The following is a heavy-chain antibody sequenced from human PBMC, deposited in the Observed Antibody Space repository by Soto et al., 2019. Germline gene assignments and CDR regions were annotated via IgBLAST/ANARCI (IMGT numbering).Heavy chain of an antibody. V-gene: IGHV1-69*01. CDR3: ASINKWSSGDGRIDV. Sequence: QVQLVPSGAEVQRPGSSVKVSCQASGGTFNTYTISWVRQFPGQGLEWMGGIMPLYAKPTYAQPGLGRLTIASDEHTSTVYMELSSLRSEDTARYYCASINKWSSGDGRIDVWGRGTAVSVAS. CDR2: IMPLYAKP. J-gene: IGHJ6*02. D-gene: IGHD1-26*01. CDR1: GGTFNTYT.